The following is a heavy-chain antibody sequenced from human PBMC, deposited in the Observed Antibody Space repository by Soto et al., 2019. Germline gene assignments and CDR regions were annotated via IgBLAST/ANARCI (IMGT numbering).Heavy chain of an antibody. V-gene: IGHV3-53*01. CDR3: ARHRHPRGTVGATSPLDP. CDR2: HYSGGST. Sequence: GGSLRLSCAISGFSVSSNYLSWVRQAPGKGLEWVSVHYSGGSTYYADSVQGRFTISRDKSNNTLHLQMRRVRAEDTAVYFCARHRHPRGTVGATSPLDPWGQGTQVTVSS. D-gene: IGHD1-26*01. J-gene: IGHJ5*02. CDR1: GFSVSSNY.